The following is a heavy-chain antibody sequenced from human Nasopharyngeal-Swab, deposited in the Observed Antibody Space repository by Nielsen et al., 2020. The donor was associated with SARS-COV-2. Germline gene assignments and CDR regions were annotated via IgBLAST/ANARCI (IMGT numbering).Heavy chain of an antibody. CDR1: GFTFSSYS. V-gene: IGHV3-21*01. Sequence: GEFLKISCAASGFTFSSYSMNWVRQAPGKGLEWVSSISSSSSYIYYADSVKGRFTISRDNAKNSLYLQMNSLRAEDTAVYYCAGGSGYDTFDYWGQGTLVTVSS. CDR2: ISSSSSYI. CDR3: AGGSGYDTFDY. J-gene: IGHJ4*02. D-gene: IGHD5-12*01.